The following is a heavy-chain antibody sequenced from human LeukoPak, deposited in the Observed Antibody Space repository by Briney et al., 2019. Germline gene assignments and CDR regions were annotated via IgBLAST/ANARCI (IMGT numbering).Heavy chain of an antibody. J-gene: IGHJ6*04. V-gene: IGHV1-18*04. Sequence: ASGKVSCKASDYTFTSYGISWLRQAPGQGLEGRGWISAYNGNTNYAQKLQGRGTMTTDTSTSTAYMEPRSLRSDDTAVYYCARSSSWPVLLGMDVWGKGTTVTVSS. CDR1: DYTFTSYG. D-gene: IGHD6-13*01. CDR3: ARSSSWPVLLGMDV. CDR2: ISAYNGNT.